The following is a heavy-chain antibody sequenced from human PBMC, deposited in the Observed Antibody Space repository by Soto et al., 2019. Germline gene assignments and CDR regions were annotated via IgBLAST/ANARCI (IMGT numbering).Heavy chain of an antibody. Sequence: GGSLRLSCAASGFTFSSYAMSWVRQAPGKGLEWVSAISGSGGSTYYADSGKGRFTISRGNSKNTLYLQMNSLRAEDTAVYYCAKDSGLEEDILTGYYPDYWGQGTLVTVSS. CDR3: AKDSGLEEDILTGYYPDY. D-gene: IGHD3-9*01. V-gene: IGHV3-23*01. CDR2: ISGSGGST. J-gene: IGHJ4*02. CDR1: GFTFSSYA.